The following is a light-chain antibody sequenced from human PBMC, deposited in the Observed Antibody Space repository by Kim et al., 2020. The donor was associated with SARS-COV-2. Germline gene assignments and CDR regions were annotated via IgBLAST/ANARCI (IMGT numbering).Light chain of an antibody. Sequence: APINCKSNQSVLLSSNNKNYIAWYQHKPGQPPKLLIYWTSNRETGVPDRVSGSGSGTDFTLTISSLQAEDVAVYYCQQYYTTPLIFGGGTKVDIK. CDR3: QQYYTTPLI. CDR1: QSVLLSSNNKNY. V-gene: IGKV4-1*01. J-gene: IGKJ4*01. CDR2: WTS.